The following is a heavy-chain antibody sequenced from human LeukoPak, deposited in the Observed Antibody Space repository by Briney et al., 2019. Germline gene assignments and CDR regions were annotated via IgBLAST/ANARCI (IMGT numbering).Heavy chain of an antibody. V-gene: IGHV1-2*02. D-gene: IGHD2-2*01. CDR3: ARATSSNWFDP. CDR2: INPNSGGT. CDR1: GYTFTSYY. J-gene: IGHJ5*02. Sequence: GASVKVSCKASGYTFTSYYMHWVRQAPGQGLEWMGWINPNSGGTNYAQKFQGRVTMTRDTSISTAYMELSRLRSDDAAVYYCARATSSNWFDPWGQGTLVTVSS.